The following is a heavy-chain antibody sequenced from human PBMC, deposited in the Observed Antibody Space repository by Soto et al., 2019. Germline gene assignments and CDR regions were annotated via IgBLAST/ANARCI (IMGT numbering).Heavy chain of an antibody. J-gene: IGHJ4*02. CDR1: GDTFTFYS. CDR3: ASSYGSGYRAFDY. V-gene: IGHV1-69*02. Sequence: QVQLVQSGAEVKRPGSSVKVSCKASGDTFTFYSINWVRQAPGLGLEWMGRINPILSMSNYAQRFQGRVKXTXEXXKSTAYMEISRLRSEDTAIYYCASSYGSGYRAFDYWGQGALVTVSS. CDR2: INPILSMS. D-gene: IGHD3-10*01.